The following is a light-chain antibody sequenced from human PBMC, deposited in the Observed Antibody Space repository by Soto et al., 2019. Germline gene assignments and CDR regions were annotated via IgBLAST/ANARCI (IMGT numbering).Light chain of an antibody. J-gene: IGKJ1*01. CDR3: QQYNSYPWT. Sequence: DVQITQSPSTLSASVGARVTITCRASQSFSGTLAWYQQKPGKAPKLLIYDASSLERGVPSRFSGSGSGIEFTLTISSLQPDDFATYYCQQYNSYPWTFGQGTKVDI. CDR2: DAS. V-gene: IGKV1-5*01. CDR1: QSFSGT.